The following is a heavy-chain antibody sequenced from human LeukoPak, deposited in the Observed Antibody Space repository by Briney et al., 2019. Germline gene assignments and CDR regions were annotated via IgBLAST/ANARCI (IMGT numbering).Heavy chain of an antibody. CDR3: ARVPVGDHYYYYFDY. J-gene: IGHJ4*02. CDR2: IIPIFGTA. D-gene: IGHD1-26*01. V-gene: IGHV1-69*13. Sequence: SVKVSCKASGYTFTSYYIHWVRQAPGQGLEWMGGIIPIFGTANYAQKFQGRVTITADESTSTAYMELSSLRSEDTAVYYCARVPVGDHYYYYFDYWGQGTLVTVSS. CDR1: GYTFTSYY.